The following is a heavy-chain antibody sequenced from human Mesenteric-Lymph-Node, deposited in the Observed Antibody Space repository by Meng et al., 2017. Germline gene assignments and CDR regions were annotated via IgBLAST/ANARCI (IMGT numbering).Heavy chain of an antibody. CDR1: GDSVSSNSAA. CDR3: ARSLQDSAGNWFDP. Sequence: SETLSLTCAISGDSVSSNSAAWNWIRQSPSRGLEWLGRTYYRSKWYNDYAVSVKSRITINPDTSKNQFSLQLNSVTAADTAVYYCARSLQDSAGNWFDPWGQGTLVTVSS. D-gene: IGHD2-15*01. CDR2: TYYRSKWYN. V-gene: IGHV6-1*01. J-gene: IGHJ5*02.